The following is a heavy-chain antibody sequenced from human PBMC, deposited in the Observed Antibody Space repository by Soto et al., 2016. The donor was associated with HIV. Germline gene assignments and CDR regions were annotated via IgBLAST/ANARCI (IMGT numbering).Heavy chain of an antibody. CDR3: AREIWDDYDILTGSGYYYGLDV. CDR1: GGTFSRYT. D-gene: IGHD3-9*01. Sequence: QVQLVQSGAEVKKPGSSVKVSCKASGGTFSRYTISWVRQAPGQGLEWMGGITPMFGTANYGQKFQGRVTITADESTNTAYMDLSSLRSEDTAVYFCAREIWDDYDILTGSGYYYGLDVWGQGTTVTVSS. V-gene: IGHV1-69*13. J-gene: IGHJ6*02. CDR2: ITPMFGTA.